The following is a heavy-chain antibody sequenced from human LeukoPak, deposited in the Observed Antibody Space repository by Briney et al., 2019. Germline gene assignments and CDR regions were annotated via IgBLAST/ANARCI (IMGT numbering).Heavy chain of an antibody. CDR1: GGSISSYY. CDR2: IYTSGST. Sequence: SETLSLTCTVSGGSISSYYWSWIRQPAGKGLEWIGRIYTSGSTYYNPSLKSRVTISIDTSKNQFSLRLTSVTAADTAVYYCARRATYSGSYYESDYWGQGTLVTVSS. V-gene: IGHV4-4*07. J-gene: IGHJ4*02. CDR3: ARRATYSGSYYESDY. D-gene: IGHD1-26*01.